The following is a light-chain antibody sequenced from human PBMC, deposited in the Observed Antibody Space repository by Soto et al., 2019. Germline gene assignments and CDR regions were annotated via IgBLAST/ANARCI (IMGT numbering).Light chain of an antibody. V-gene: IGKV1-39*01. CDR3: QQSNSMPYT. CDR2: GAS. CDR1: QSISSY. Sequence: DIQMTQSPSPLSASVGDRVTITCRASQSISSYLTWYQQKPGKAPKLLISGASSLQSGVPSRFSGSGSGTDFTLTISSLQPEDFATYFCQQSNSMPYTFGQGTKLEI. J-gene: IGKJ2*01.